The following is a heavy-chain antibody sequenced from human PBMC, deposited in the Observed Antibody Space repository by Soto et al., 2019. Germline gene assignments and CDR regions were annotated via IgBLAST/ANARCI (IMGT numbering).Heavy chain of an antibody. CDR2: MNPNSGNT. J-gene: IGHJ6*02. CDR3: ARGKKYQLLFHYYGMDV. CDR1: GYTFTSYD. Sequence: ASVKVSCKASGYTFTSYDINWVRQATGQGLEWMGWMNPNSGNTGYAQKFQGRVTMTRNTSISTAYMELSSLRSEDTAVYYCARGKKYQLLFHYYGMDVWGQGTTVTVSS. V-gene: IGHV1-8*01. D-gene: IGHD2-2*01.